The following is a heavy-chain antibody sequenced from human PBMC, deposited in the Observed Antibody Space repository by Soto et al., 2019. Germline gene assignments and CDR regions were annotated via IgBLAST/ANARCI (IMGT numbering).Heavy chain of an antibody. D-gene: IGHD3-3*01. J-gene: IGHJ1*01. V-gene: IGHV1-46*01. CDR3: ARGLRFLEWLYEYFQH. Sequence: ASVKVSCKASGYTFTSYYMHWVRQAPGQGLEWMGIINPSGGSTSYAQKFQGRVTMTRDTSTGTVYMELSSLRSEDTAVYYCARGLRFLEWLYEYFQHWGQGTLVTVSS. CDR1: GYTFTSYY. CDR2: INPSGGST.